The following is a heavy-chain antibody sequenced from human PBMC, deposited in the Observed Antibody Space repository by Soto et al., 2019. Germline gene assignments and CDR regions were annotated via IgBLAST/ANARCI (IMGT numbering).Heavy chain of an antibody. D-gene: IGHD3-22*01. CDR2: IWYDGSRK. CDR1: XXTXXXYG. CDR3: VXXXSFXDSTAP. V-gene: IGHV3-33*01. J-gene: IGHJ5*02. Sequence: QVQLVESGGGVVQPGRSLTVSCAAXXXTXXXYGXHWVRXAXDXXLEWVAVIWYDGSRKYYADSVKGRFTISRDDSKKTLYLEMNSLRVDDTAVYYCVXXXSFXDSTAPWGQGTLVTVSS.